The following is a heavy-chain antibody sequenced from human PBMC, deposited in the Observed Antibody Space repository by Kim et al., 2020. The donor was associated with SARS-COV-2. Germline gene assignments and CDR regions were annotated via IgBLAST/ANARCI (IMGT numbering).Heavy chain of an antibody. Sequence: SETLSLTCTVSGGSISSYYWSWIRQPPGKGLEWIGYIYYSGSTNYNPSLKSRVTISVDTSKNQFSLKLSSVTAADTAVYYCARQHYYDSSGYYTTWFDPWGQRTLVTVSS. D-gene: IGHD3-22*01. CDR1: GGSISSYY. CDR3: ARQHYYDSSGYYTTWFDP. J-gene: IGHJ5*02. CDR2: IYYSGST. V-gene: IGHV4-59*01.